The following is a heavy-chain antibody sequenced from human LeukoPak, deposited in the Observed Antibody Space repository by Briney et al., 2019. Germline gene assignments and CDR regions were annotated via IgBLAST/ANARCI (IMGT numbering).Heavy chain of an antibody. V-gene: IGHV4-34*01. CDR2: INHSGST. D-gene: IGHD6-6*01. J-gene: IGHJ4*02. Sequence: PSETLSLTCAVYGGSFSGYYWSWIRQPPGKGLEWIGEINHSGSTNYNPSLKSRVTISVDTSKNQFSLKLSSVTAADTAVYYCARGRAARLHYWGQGTLVIVSS. CDR1: GGSFSGYY. CDR3: ARGRAARLHY.